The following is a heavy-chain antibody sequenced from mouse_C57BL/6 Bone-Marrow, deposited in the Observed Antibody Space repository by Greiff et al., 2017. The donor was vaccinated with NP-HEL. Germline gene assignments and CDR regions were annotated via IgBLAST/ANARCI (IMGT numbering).Heavy chain of an antibody. CDR2: INYDGSST. D-gene: IGHD2-4*01. CDR3: AREGGLRRRTYAMDY. J-gene: IGHJ4*01. V-gene: IGHV5-16*01. Sequence: DVMLVESEGGLVQPGSSMKLSCTASGFTFSDSYMAWVRQVPEKGLEWVANINYDGSSTYYLDSLKSRFIISRDNAKNILYLQMRSLKSEDTATYYCAREGGLRRRTYAMDYWGQGTSVTVSS. CDR1: GFTFSDSY.